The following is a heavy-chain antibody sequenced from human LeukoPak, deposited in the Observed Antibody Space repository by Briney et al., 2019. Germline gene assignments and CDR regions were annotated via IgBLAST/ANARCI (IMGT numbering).Heavy chain of an antibody. D-gene: IGHD2-21*01. CDR1: GYTFTSYY. J-gene: IGHJ6*02. CDR2: INPSGGST. CDR3: ARDRSSIWYEGIHV. V-gene: IGHV1-46*01. Sequence: ASVKVSCKASGYTFTSYYMHWVRQAPGQGLEWMGVINPSGGSTSYAQKFQGRVTMTRYTSTSTVYMELSSLRSEDTGVYYCARDRSSIWYEGIHVWGQGTTVTVSS.